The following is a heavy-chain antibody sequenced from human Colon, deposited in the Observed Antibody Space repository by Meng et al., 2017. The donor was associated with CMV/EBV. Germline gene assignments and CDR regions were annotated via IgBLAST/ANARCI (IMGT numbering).Heavy chain of an antibody. D-gene: IGHD5-24*01. CDR2: INPISGFA. V-gene: IGHV1-2*06. CDR3: ARSREMASTKFDY. CDR1: GYTCTAYY. J-gene: IGHJ4*02. Sequence: KASGYTCTAYYIHWVRQAPGQGLEWMGRINPISGFASYAQKFQGRVTLTRDTSISTAYMELSRLTSDDTAVYYCARSREMASTKFDYWGQGNLVTVSS.